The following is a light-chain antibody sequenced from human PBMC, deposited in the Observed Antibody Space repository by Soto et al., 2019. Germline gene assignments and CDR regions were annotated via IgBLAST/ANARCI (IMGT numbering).Light chain of an antibody. CDR3: QQYGDWPGA. Sequence: EVVLTQSPVTLSLSPGERATLSCRASQSFRGLLAWYQQKPGQAPRLLIYDAYNRATGIPARFSGSGSGTEFSLTISSLQSEDFAVYSCQQYGDWPGAFGGGTKVEIK. V-gene: IGKV3-11*01. J-gene: IGKJ4*01. CDR2: DAY. CDR1: QSFRGL.